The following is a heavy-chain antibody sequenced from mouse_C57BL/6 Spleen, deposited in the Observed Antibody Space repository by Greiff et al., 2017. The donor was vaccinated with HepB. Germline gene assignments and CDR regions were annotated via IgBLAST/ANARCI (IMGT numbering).Heavy chain of an antibody. V-gene: IGHV5-15*04. J-gene: IGHJ3*01. CDR2: ISNLAYSI. CDR3: ARQDGSSYGAWCAY. D-gene: IGHD1-1*01. CDR1: GFTFSDYG. Sequence: EVKLVESGGGLVQPGGSLKLSCAASGFTFSDYGMAWVRQAPRKGPAWVAFISNLAYSIYYADTVTGRFTISRENAKNTLYLEMSSLRSEDTAMYYGARQDGSSYGAWCAYWGQGTLVTVSA.